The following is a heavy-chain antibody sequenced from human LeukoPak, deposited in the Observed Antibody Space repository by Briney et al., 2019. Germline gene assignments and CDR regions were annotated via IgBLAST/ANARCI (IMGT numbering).Heavy chain of an antibody. V-gene: IGHV3-21*01. CDR2: ISSSSSYI. J-gene: IGHJ4*02. CDR1: GFTFSSYS. CDR3: ARDNRATVTTLDY. Sequence: PGGSLRLSCAASGFTFSSYSMNWVRQAPGKGLEWVSSISSSSSYIYYADSVKGRFTISRDNAKNSLYLQMNSLRAEDTAVYYCARDNRATVTTLDYWGQGTLVTVSS. D-gene: IGHD4-17*01.